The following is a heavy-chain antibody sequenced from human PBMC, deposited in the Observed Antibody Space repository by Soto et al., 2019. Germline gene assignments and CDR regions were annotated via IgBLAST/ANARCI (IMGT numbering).Heavy chain of an antibody. CDR1: GFTFSDYY. Sequence: QVQLVESGGGLVKPGGSLRLSCEASGFTFSDYYMNWIRQAPGKGLEWVSYIRSSGSTVYYADYVKGRFTISRDNAKNSLYLQMNSLRVEDTAVYYCARESIGYGGAFDIWGQGTMVTVSS. CDR2: IRSSGSTV. CDR3: ARESIGYGGAFDI. J-gene: IGHJ3*02. D-gene: IGHD5-18*01. V-gene: IGHV3-11*01.